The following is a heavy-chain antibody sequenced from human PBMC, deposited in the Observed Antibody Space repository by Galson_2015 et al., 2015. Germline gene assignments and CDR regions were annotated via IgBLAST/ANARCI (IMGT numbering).Heavy chain of an antibody. V-gene: IGHV3-23*01. CDR2: ISGSGGST. CDR3: AKGGALLPYYFDY. J-gene: IGHJ4*02. D-gene: IGHD2-15*01. CDR1: GFTFSSYA. Sequence: LRLSCAASGFTFSSYAMSWVRQAPGKGLEWVSAISGSGGSTYYADSVKGRFTISRDNSKNTLYLQMNSLRAEDTAVYYCAKGGALLPYYFDYWGQGTLVTVSS.